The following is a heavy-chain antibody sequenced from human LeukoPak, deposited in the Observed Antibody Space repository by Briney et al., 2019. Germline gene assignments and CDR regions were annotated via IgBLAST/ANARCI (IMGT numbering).Heavy chain of an antibody. CDR1: GFTFSSYA. J-gene: IGHJ2*01. V-gene: IGHV3-30-3*01. Sequence: PGRSLRLSCAASGFTFSSYAMHWVRQAPGKGLEWVAVISYDGSNKYYADSVKGRFTISRDNSKNTLYLQMNSLRAEDTAVYYCARVGSSGYWTYWYFDLWGRGTLVTVSS. D-gene: IGHD3-22*01. CDR3: ARVGSSGYWTYWYFDL. CDR2: ISYDGSNK.